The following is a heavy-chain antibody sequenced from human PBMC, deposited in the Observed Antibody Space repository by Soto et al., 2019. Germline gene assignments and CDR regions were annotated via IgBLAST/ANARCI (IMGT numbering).Heavy chain of an antibody. J-gene: IGHJ4*02. CDR2: IYYSGST. Sequence: PSETLSLTCTVSGGSISSGDYYWSWIRQPPGKGLEWIGYIYYSGSTYYNPSLKSRVTISVDTSKNQFSLKLSSVTAADTAVYYCARNVYDFWSGYSTDFDYWGQGTLVTVSS. V-gene: IGHV4-30-4*01. CDR1: GGSISSGDYY. CDR3: ARNVYDFWSGYSTDFDY. D-gene: IGHD3-3*01.